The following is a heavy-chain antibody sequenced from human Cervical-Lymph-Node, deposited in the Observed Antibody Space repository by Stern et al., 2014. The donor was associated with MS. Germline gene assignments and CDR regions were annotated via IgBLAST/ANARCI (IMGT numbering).Heavy chain of an antibody. D-gene: IGHD3-3*01. J-gene: IGHJ4*02. V-gene: IGHV3-23*04. CDR2: ISGSGGST. CDR1: GVTLSSYA. Sequence: VQLGESGGGLEQPGGSLRLSCEASGVTLSSYAMSWVRQAPGKGLEWVSWISGSGGSTYYADSVKGRFTISRDNSKNTLYLQMNSLRAEDTAVYYCAKDQVLRFLEWLPYFDYWGQGTLVTVSS. CDR3: AKDQVLRFLEWLPYFDY.